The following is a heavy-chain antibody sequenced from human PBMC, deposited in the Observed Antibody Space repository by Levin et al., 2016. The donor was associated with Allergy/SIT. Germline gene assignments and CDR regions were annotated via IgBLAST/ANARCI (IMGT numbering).Heavy chain of an antibody. V-gene: IGHV1-2*02. CDR2: INPNSGGT. Sequence: WVRQAPGQGLEWMGWINPNSGGTNYAQKFQGRVTMTRDTSISTAYMELSRLRSDNTAVYYCARGFVQLWFYYWGQGTLVTVSS. J-gene: IGHJ4*02. D-gene: IGHD5-18*01. CDR3: ARGFVQLWFYY.